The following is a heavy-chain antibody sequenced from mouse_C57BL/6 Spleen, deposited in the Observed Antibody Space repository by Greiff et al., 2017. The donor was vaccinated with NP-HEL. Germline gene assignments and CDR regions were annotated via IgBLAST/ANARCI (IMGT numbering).Heavy chain of an antibody. Sequence: VQLQQSGAELARPGASVKLSCKASGYTFTSYGISWVKQRTGQGLEWIGEIYPRSGNTYYNEKFKGKATLTADKSSSTAYMELRSLTSEDSAVYFCARSLYSNWYCDVWGTGTTVTVSS. CDR3: ARSLYSNWYCDV. CDR1: GYTFTSYG. CDR2: IYPRSGNT. J-gene: IGHJ1*03. D-gene: IGHD2-5*01. V-gene: IGHV1-81*01.